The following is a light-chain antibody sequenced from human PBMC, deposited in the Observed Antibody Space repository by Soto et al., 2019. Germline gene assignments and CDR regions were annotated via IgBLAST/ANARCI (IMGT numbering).Light chain of an antibody. V-gene: IGLV2-14*01. Sequence: QSVRTQPASVSGSPGQSIAISCTGTSSDVGGYNSVSWYQQYPGKAPKLMIHDVSNRPSGVSNRFSGSKSGNTASLTISGLQAEDEADYYCSSFTTSTSYVFGSGTKVTV. CDR3: SSFTTSTSYV. J-gene: IGLJ1*01. CDR1: SSDVGGYNS. CDR2: DVS.